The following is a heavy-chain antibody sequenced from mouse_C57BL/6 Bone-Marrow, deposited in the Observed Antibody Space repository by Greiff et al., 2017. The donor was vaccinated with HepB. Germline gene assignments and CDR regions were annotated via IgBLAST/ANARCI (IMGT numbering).Heavy chain of an antibody. CDR3: ARYYYGSSPYFDY. CDR2: ISYSGST. J-gene: IGHJ2*01. D-gene: IGHD1-1*01. Sequence: EVMLVESGPGLAKPSQTLYLTCSVTGYSITSDYWNWIRKFPGNKLEYMGYISYSGSTYYNPSLKSRISITQDTSKNQYYLQLNSVTTEDTATYYCARYYYGSSPYFDYWGQGTTLTVSS. CDR1: GYSITSDY. V-gene: IGHV3-8*01.